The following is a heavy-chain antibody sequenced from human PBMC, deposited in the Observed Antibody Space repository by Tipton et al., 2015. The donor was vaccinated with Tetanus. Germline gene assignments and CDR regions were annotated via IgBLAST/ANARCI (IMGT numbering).Heavy chain of an antibody. Sequence: LSLTCAVYGGSFSGYYWSWIRQPPGKGLEWIGEINHSGSTNYNPSLKSRVTISVDTSKNQFSLKLSSVTAADTAVYYCARELCSGGSRRMGAFDIWGQGTMVTVSS. V-gene: IGHV4-34*01. CDR2: INHSGST. J-gene: IGHJ3*02. CDR3: ARELCSGGSRRMGAFDI. D-gene: IGHD2-15*01. CDR1: GGSFSGYY.